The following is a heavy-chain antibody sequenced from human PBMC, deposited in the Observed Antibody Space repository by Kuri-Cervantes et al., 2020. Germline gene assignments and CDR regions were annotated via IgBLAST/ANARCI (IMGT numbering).Heavy chain of an antibody. CDR2: ISDSGGNT. Sequence: GGSLRLSCAAAGFTFSTYAMSWVRQAPGRGLEWVSSISDSGGNTYYADSVKGRFTISRDNSKNTLYLRMNSLRPEDTAVYYCARGAEVYDGSGYFYVLPLDLWGRGTLVTVSS. V-gene: IGHV3-23*01. J-gene: IGHJ2*01. CDR1: GFTFSTYA. CDR3: ARGAEVYDGSGYFYVLPLDL. D-gene: IGHD3-22*01.